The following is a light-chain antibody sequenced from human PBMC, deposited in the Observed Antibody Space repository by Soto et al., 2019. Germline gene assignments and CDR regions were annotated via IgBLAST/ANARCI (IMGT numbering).Light chain of an antibody. CDR1: QSVRSN. CDR3: HQYNMWPPLI. CDR2: AAS. Sequence: EIVMTQSPATLSVSPGESATLSCRASQSVRSNLAWYQQKPGQAPRLLIYAASTRATGVPARFSGSGSGTEFTLTINSLQSEDFAVYYCHQYNMWPPLIFGGGTKVDIK. J-gene: IGKJ4*01. V-gene: IGKV3-15*01.